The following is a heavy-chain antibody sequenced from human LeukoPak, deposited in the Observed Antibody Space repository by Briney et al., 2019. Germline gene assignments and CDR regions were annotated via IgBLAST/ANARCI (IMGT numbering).Heavy chain of an antibody. D-gene: IGHD3-10*01. V-gene: IGHV4-59*06. CDR3: ASITMVRGVNY. CDR1: GGSISSYY. Sequence: SETLSLTCTVSGGSISSYYWSWIRQPPGKGLEWIGYIYYSGSTYYNPSLKSRVTISADTSKNQFSLKLSSVTAADTAVYYCASITMVRGVNYWGQGTLVTVSS. CDR2: IYYSGST. J-gene: IGHJ4*02.